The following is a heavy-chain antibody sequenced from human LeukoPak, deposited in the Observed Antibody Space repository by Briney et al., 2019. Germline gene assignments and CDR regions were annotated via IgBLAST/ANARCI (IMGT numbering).Heavy chain of an antibody. CDR2: IRYDGSDK. J-gene: IGHJ4*02. Sequence: GGSLRLSCAASGFTFSSYGMHWVRRAPGKGLEWVAFIRYDGSDKYYADSVKGRITISRDNSKNTLYLQMNSLRADDTAVYYCARDGTYGGYDIDFWGQGALVTVSS. V-gene: IGHV3-30*02. CDR1: GFTFSSYG. D-gene: IGHD5-12*01. CDR3: ARDGTYGGYDIDF.